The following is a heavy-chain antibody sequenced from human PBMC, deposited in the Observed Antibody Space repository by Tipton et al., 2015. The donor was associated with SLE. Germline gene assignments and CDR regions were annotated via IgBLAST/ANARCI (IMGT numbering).Heavy chain of an antibody. CDR1: GYSISSGDYY. CDR2: IYYSGST. J-gene: IGHJ4*02. V-gene: IGHV4-30-4*01. CDR3: ARDSSGYYHFDY. Sequence: TLSLTCAVSGYSISSGDYYWSWIRQPPGKGLEWIGYIYYSGSTYYNPSLKSRLTISLDTSKNQFSLNLSSVTAADTAVYFCARDSSGYYHFDYWGQGTLVTVSS. D-gene: IGHD3-22*01.